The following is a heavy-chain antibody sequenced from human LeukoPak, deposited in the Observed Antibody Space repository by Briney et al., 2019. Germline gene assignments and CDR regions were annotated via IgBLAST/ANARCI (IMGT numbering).Heavy chain of an antibody. V-gene: IGHV4-59*11. J-gene: IGHJ6*02. Sequence: SETLSLTCTVSGGSISGHYWTWIRQPPGKGLEWIGQIHYSGRPDYNPSLKSRVTISVDTSKNQLSLKVTFVTGADTAVYYRARFGVDYDMDVWGQGTTVTVSS. CDR3: ARFGVDYDMDV. CDR2: IHYSGRP. CDR1: GGSISGHY. D-gene: IGHD3-16*01.